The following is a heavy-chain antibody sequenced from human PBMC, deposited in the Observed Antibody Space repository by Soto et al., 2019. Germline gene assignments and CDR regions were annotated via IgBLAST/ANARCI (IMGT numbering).Heavy chain of an antibody. CDR1: GFTFSSYA. Sequence: GGSLRLSCSVSGFTFSSYAMHWVRQAPGKGLEYVSSVSSNGNPTYYADSVKGRFTISRDNSKSTLYLQMSSLRPEDTAIYYCVKDRAVDFWGRGSLVTVSS. V-gene: IGHV3-64D*08. CDR3: VKDRAVDF. J-gene: IGHJ4*02. CDR2: VSSNGNPT.